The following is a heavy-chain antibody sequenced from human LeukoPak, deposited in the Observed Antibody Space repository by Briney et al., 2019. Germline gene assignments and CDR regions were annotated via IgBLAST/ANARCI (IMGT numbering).Heavy chain of an antibody. D-gene: IGHD3-22*01. V-gene: IGHV4-4*07. Sequence: SETLSLTCTVSGGSISSYYWSWIRQPAGKGLEWIGRIYTSGSTNYNPSLKSRVTMSVDTSKNQFSLKLSSVTAADTAVYYCARGYYDSSGYYPGYFDYWGQGTLVTVSS. CDR1: GGSISSYY. J-gene: IGHJ4*02. CDR2: IYTSGST. CDR3: ARGYYDSSGYYPGYFDY.